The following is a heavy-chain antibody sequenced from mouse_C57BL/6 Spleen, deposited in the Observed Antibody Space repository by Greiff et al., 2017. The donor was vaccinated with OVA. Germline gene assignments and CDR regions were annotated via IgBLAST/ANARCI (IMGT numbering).Heavy chain of an antibody. CDR3: AIYGY. D-gene: IGHD1-1*01. V-gene: IGHV1-69*01. CDR1: GYTFTSYW. CDR2: IDPSDSYT. Sequence: QVQLQQSGAELVMPGASVKLSCKASGYTFTSYWMHWVKQRPGQGLEWIGEIDPSDSYTNYNQKFKGKSTLTVDKSSSTAYMQLSSLTSEDSAVYYCAIYGYWGQGTTLTVSS. J-gene: IGHJ2*01.